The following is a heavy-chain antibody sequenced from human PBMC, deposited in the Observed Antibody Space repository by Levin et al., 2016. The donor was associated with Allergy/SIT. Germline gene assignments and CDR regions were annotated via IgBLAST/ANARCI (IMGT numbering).Heavy chain of an antibody. J-gene: IGHJ6*02. CDR3: AREHYYGSGSYYNLGDYYYYGMDV. Sequence: WIRQPPGKGLEWVSSISSSSYIYYADSVKGRFTISRDNAKNSLYLQMNSLRAEDTAVYYCAREHYYGSGSYYNLGDYYYYGMDVWGQGTTVTVSS. V-gene: IGHV3-69-1*01. CDR2: ISSSSYI. D-gene: IGHD3-10*01.